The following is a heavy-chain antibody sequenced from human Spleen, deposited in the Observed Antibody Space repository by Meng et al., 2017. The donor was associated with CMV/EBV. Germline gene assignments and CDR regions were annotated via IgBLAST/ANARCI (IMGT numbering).Heavy chain of an antibody. CDR2: IYYSGST. V-gene: IGHV4-59*01. CDR3: ARGSHYFDS. Sequence: SETLSLTCAVYGGSFSGYYWSWIRQPPGKGLEWIGYIYYSGSTNYNPSLKSRVTISVDTSKNQFSLKLSSVTAADTAVYYCARGSHYFDSWGQGTLVTVSS. CDR1: GGSFSGYY. J-gene: IGHJ4*02.